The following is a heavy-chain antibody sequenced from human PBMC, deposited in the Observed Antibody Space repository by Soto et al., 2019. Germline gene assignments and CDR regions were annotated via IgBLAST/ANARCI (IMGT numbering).Heavy chain of an antibody. D-gene: IGHD2-15*01. CDR3: ARDSDDIVVVVAANIYYYYYMDV. CDR1: GYTFTSYY. CDR2: INPSGGNT. V-gene: IGHV1-46*01. J-gene: IGHJ6*03. Sequence: GASVKVSCKASGYTFTSYYMHWVRQAPGQGLEWMGIINPSGGNTNYAQKLQGRVTMTTDTSTSTAYMELRSLRSDDTAVYYCARDSDDIVVVVAANIYYYYYMDVWGKGTTVTV.